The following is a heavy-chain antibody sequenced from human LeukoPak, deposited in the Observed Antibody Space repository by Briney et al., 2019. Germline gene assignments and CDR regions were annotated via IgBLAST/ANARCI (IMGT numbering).Heavy chain of an antibody. J-gene: IGHJ6*03. CDR3: ARDRAPRVTSTMDV. CDR1: GYTFTGYY. V-gene: IGHV1-2*02. CDR2: INPNTGGT. D-gene: IGHD4-11*01. Sequence: GASVKVSCKASGYTFTGYYIHWVRQAPGQGLEWMGWINPNTGGTKYAQEFQGRVATTRDTSISTAYVELSRLRSDDTAVYYCARDRAPRVTSTMDVCGKGNTVSVSS.